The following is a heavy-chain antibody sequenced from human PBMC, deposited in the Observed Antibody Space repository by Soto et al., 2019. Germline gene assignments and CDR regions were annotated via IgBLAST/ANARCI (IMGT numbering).Heavy chain of an antibody. CDR3: AKDGIAVAGHYYYYGMDV. J-gene: IGHJ6*02. CDR1: GFTFSSYA. D-gene: IGHD6-19*01. V-gene: IGHV3-23*01. Sequence: PGGSLRLSCAASGFTFSSYAMSWVRQAPGKGLEWVSAISGSGGSTYYADSVKGRFTISRDNSKNTLYLQMNSLRAEDTAVYYCAKDGIAVAGHYYYYGMDVWGQGTTVTVSS. CDR2: ISGSGGST.